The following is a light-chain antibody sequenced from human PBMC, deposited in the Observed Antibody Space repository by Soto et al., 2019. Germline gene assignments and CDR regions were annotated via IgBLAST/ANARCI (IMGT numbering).Light chain of an antibody. CDR2: DYI. Sequence: QSVLTQPHSVSGARGQRVTISCPWSSSNIGAGYDVHWYHKVPGTAPKLLIYDYITRPSGVPNRFSGSKSGTSASLAITGLQTEDEAESYCQSYDSSLRVYVFGTGTKVTVL. V-gene: IGLV1-40*01. CDR1: SSNIGAGYD. J-gene: IGLJ1*01. CDR3: QSYDSSLRVYV.